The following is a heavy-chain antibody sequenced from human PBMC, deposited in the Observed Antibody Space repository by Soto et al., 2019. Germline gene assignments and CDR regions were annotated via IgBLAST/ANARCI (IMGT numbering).Heavy chain of an antibody. V-gene: IGHV3-9*01. Sequence: GGSLKLSCAASGFTFDDYAMHWVRQAPGKGLERVSGISWNSGNIGYADSVKGPFTISRDNAKNSLYLQMNSLRVEDTALYYCAKGRRYCSGCSCYATSYYYYGMDVWGQGTTVTVSS. CDR2: ISWNSGNI. CDR3: AKGRRYCSGCSCYATSYYYYGMDV. D-gene: IGHD2-15*01. J-gene: IGHJ6*02. CDR1: GFTFDDYA.